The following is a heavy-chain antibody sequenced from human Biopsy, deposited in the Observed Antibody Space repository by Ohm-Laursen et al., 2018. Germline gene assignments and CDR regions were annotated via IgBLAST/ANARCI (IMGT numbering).Heavy chain of an antibody. J-gene: IGHJ2*01. D-gene: IGHD6-19*01. CDR1: GGSTNDYF. CDR3: ARTPGKAVAGRFLDL. CDR2: IYSSGGS. Sequence: SETLSLTCCVSGGSTNDYFWSWIRQPAGETPEWIGRIYSSGGSSYNPSLKSRISMSKDTSNNQFSLTLTSVTAADTAVYYCARTPGKAVAGRFLDLWGRGTLVTVSS. V-gene: IGHV4-4*07.